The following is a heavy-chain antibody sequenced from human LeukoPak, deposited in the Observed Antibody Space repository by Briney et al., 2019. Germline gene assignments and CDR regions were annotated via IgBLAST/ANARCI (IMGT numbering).Heavy chain of an antibody. Sequence: GGSLRLSCAASGFTFSSYEMNWVRQAPGKGLEWVSLISWDGGSTYYADSVKGRFTISRDNSKNSLYLQMNSLRTEDTALYYCAKDWAAAGPFDYWGQGTLVTVSS. V-gene: IGHV3-43*01. J-gene: IGHJ4*02. CDR1: GFTFSSYE. CDR2: ISWDGGST. D-gene: IGHD6-13*01. CDR3: AKDWAAAGPFDY.